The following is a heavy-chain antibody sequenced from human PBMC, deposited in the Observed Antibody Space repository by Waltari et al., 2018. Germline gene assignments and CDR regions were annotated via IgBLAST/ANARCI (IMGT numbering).Heavy chain of an antibody. D-gene: IGHD3-3*01. V-gene: IGHV1-46*01. CDR1: GYTCTSYY. CDR2: INPSGVIT. J-gene: IGHJ4*02. CDR3: ARESVGNDY. Sequence: QVQQVQSGAEVKKSGASVKASCKACGYTCTSYYMNWVRQAPGQGLEWMGIINPSGVITSYAQKFQGRVTMTRDTSTSTVYMELSSLNSEDTAVDCCARESVGNDYWGQGTLVTVSS.